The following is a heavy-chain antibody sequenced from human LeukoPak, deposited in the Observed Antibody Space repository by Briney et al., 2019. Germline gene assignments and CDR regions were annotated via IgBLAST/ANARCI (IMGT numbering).Heavy chain of an antibody. Sequence: SETLSLTCTVSGYSISSGYYWGWIRQPPGKGLEWIGSIYYSGSTYYKSSLKSRVTVSVGTSKNQFSLKLSSVTAADTAVYYCASLRERSYYARGFDYWGQGTLVTVSS. CDR1: GYSISSGYY. J-gene: IGHJ4*02. CDR3: ASLRERSYYARGFDY. CDR2: IYYSGST. V-gene: IGHV4-38-2*02. D-gene: IGHD1-26*01.